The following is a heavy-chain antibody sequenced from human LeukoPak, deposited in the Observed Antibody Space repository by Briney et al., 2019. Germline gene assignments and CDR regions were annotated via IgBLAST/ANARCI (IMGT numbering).Heavy chain of an antibody. Sequence: GGSLRLSCAASGFTFSSYWMSWVRQAPGKGLEWVAQIKQDGSEKYYIDSVKGRFTVSRDNAKNSLYLQMNSLRAEDTAVYYCAKDHSFGSDDYGDYSAYWGQGTLVTVSS. D-gene: IGHD4-17*01. CDR2: IKQDGSEK. CDR3: AKDHSFGSDDYGDYSAY. J-gene: IGHJ4*02. CDR1: GFTFSSYW. V-gene: IGHV3-7*01.